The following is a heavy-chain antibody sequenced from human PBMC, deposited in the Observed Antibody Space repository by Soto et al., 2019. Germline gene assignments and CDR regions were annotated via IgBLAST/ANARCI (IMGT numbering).Heavy chain of an antibody. D-gene: IGHD3-22*01. CDR2: IFPSDSDT. Sequence: PGESLKISCRTSGYRFTSYWIAWVRQMPGKGLEWMGIIFPSDSDTRYSPSFQGQVTISADRSTSTVFLQWASLKASDTAVYFCARKDRSGYFNWFDPWGQGTLVTVSS. CDR3: ARKDRSGYFNWFDP. CDR1: GYRFTSYW. J-gene: IGHJ5*02. V-gene: IGHV5-51*01.